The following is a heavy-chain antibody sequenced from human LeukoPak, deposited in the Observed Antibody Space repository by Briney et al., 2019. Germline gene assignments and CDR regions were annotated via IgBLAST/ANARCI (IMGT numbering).Heavy chain of an antibody. CDR3: ATFSSGYSD. CDR1: GYTLTELS. CDR2: FDPEDGET. D-gene: IGHD3-22*01. Sequence: ASVKVSCKVSGYTLTELSMHWVRQAPGKGLEWMGGFDPEDGETIYAQKFQGRVAMTENTSTDTAYRELSSLRSEDSAVYYCATFSSGYSDWGQGTLVTVSS. J-gene: IGHJ4*02. V-gene: IGHV1-24*01.